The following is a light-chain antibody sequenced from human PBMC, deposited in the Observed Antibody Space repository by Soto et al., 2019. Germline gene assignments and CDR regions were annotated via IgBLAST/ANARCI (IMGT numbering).Light chain of an antibody. Sequence: ENLLTQSPGTVSLSPGEGATLSCRASRGVSANYLAWYQQKPGQAPTLHIYGASSRATGIPDRFSGSGSGTDFTLTISRLEPEDFAVYYCQQFGSSLLITFGQGTRPEIK. J-gene: IGKJ5*01. CDR2: GAS. V-gene: IGKV3-20*01. CDR3: QQFGSSLLIT. CDR1: RGVSANY.